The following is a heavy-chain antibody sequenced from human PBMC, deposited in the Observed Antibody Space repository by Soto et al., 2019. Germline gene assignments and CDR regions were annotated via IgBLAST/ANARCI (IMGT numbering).Heavy chain of an antibody. Sequence: GGSLRLSCAASGFTFSSYAMHWVRQAPGKGLEWVAVISYDGSNKYYADSVKGRFTISRDNSKNTLYLQMNSLRAEDTAVYYCARGLRFGDILTGYYYYYGMDVWGQGTTVTVSS. V-gene: IGHV3-30-3*01. CDR3: ARGLRFGDILTGYYYYYGMDV. CDR1: GFTFSSYA. CDR2: ISYDGSNK. J-gene: IGHJ6*02. D-gene: IGHD3-9*01.